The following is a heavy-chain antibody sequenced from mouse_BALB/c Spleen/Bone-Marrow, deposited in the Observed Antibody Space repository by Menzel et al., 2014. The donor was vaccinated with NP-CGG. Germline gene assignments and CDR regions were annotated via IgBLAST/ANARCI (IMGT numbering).Heavy chain of an antibody. V-gene: IGHV6-6*01. J-gene: IGHJ1*01. D-gene: IGHD1-1*01. CDR1: GFTFSDAW. CDR3: TGDSGRLWFFDV. CDR2: IRTKADNHAT. Sequence: EVKVVESGGGLVQPGGSMKLSCAASGFTFSDAWMDWVRQSPEKGPEWVAEIRTKADNHATYYTESVKGGFTISRDDSKSGVYLQMSNLRAEDTGIYYCTGDSGRLWFFDVWGAGTVVTVSS.